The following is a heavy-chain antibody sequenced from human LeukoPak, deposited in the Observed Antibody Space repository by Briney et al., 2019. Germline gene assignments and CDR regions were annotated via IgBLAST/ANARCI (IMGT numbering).Heavy chain of an antibody. CDR2: IYSGGST. Sequence: GGSLRLSCAASGFTVSSNHMSWVSQAPGKGLEWVSVIYSGGSTYYADSVKGRFTISRDNAKNSLYLQMNSLRAEDTAVYYCARDQVSSSSTIAYWGQGPLVSVSS. CDR1: GFTVSSNH. V-gene: IGHV3-66*01. CDR3: ARDQVSSSSTIAY. J-gene: IGHJ4*02. D-gene: IGHD6-6*01.